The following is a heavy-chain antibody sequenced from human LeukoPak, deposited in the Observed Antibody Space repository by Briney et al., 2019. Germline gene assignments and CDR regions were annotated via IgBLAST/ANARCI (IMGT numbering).Heavy chain of an antibody. Sequence: SGTLSLTCAVSGGSISSSNWWSWVRQPPGKGLEWIGYIYYSGSTNYNPSLKSRVTISVDTSKNQFSLKLSSVTAADTAVYYCARKDGYLDAFDIWGQGTMVTVSS. CDR2: IYYSGST. CDR1: GGSISSSNW. CDR3: ARKDGYLDAFDI. D-gene: IGHD5-24*01. V-gene: IGHV4-4*02. J-gene: IGHJ3*02.